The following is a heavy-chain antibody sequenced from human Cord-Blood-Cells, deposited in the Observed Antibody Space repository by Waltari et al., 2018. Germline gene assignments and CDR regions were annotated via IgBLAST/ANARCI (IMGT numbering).Heavy chain of an antibody. J-gene: IGHJ6*02. D-gene: IGHD1-26*01. CDR2: SIANFGPA. CDR1: GGTFSSYA. V-gene: IGHV1-69*01. Sequence: QVQLVQSGAEVKKPGSSVKVSCKASGGTFSSYAISWVRQAPGQGLEWMGGSIANFGPANYAQKVQGRGTITADESTGTAYMELSSLRSEDTAVYYCARINRYSGSYYYYGMDVWGQGTTVTVSS. CDR3: ARINRYSGSYYYYGMDV.